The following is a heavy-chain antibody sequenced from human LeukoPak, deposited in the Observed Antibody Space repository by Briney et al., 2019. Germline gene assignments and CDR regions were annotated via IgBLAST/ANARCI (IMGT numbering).Heavy chain of an antibody. J-gene: IGHJ4*02. CDR1: GITFSNYA. Sequence: GGSLRLSCVASGITFSNYAVSWVRQAPEKGLDWVSVISGSAHKIRYADSVKGRFTISRDNSENIVYLQMNNLRVEDTAVYYCAGRRTGYSSGYGHWGQGTLVTVSS. V-gene: IGHV3-23*01. D-gene: IGHD5-18*01. CDR2: ISGSAHKI. CDR3: AGRRTGYSSGYGH.